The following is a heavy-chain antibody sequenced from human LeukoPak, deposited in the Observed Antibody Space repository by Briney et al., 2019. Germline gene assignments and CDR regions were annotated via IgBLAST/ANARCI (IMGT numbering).Heavy chain of an antibody. J-gene: IGHJ1*01. CDR1: GVTFTNAW. V-gene: IGHV3-15*01. CDR3: STDGLH. CDR2: IKSKADGGPA. Sequence: PGGSLRLSCAVSGVTFTNAWMSWCRPAPGKGVGWVGRIKSKADGGPADYASAVTGRFAISRDDSKNTLDLQMNNLKPEDRAVYYCSTDGLHWGQGTLVTVSS.